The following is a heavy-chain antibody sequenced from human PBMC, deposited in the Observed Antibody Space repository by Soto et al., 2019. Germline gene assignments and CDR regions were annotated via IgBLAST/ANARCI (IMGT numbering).Heavy chain of an antibody. CDR3: AKDITTVTTLFNAFDI. V-gene: IGHV3-23*01. Sequence: HPGGSLRLSCAASGFTFSSYAMSWVRQAPGKGLEWVSAISGSGGSTYYADSVKGRFTISRDNSKNTLYLQMNSLRAEDTAVYYCAKDITTVTTLFNAFDIWGQGTMVTVSS. CDR2: ISGSGGST. J-gene: IGHJ3*02. D-gene: IGHD4-17*01. CDR1: GFTFSSYA.